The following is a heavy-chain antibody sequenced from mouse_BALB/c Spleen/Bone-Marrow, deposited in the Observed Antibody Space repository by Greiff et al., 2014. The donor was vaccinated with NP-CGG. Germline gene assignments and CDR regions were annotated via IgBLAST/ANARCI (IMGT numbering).Heavy chain of an antibody. Sequence: VQLQESGAELVKPGASVKMSCKASGYTFTSYWMHWVKQRPGQGLEWIGVIDPSDSYTSYNQKFKGKATLTVDTSSSTAYIQLSSLTSEDSAVYYCTRGGVQAMDYWGQGTSVTVSS. D-gene: IGHD2-14*01. CDR2: IDPSDSYT. CDR1: GYTFTSYW. J-gene: IGHJ4*01. CDR3: TRGGVQAMDY. V-gene: IGHV1S127*01.